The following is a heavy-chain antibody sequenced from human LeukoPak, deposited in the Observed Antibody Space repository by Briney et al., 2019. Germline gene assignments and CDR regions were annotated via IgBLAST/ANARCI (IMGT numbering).Heavy chain of an antibody. CDR3: AELGITMIGGV. J-gene: IGHJ6*04. D-gene: IGHD3-10*02. Sequence: GGSLRLSCAASGFTFSGYGIHWVRQSPGKGLEWVAVISFDGNKQYFADSVRGRFTISRDNAKNSLYLQMNSLRAEDTAVYYCAELGITMIGGVWGKGTTVTISS. CDR1: GFTFSGYG. CDR2: ISFDGNKQ. V-gene: IGHV3-33*03.